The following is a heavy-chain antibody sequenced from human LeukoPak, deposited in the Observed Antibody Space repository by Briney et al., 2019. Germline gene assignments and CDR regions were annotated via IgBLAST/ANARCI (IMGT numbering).Heavy chain of an antibody. V-gene: IGHV4-59*01. CDR2: IYCSGST. Sequence: PSETLSLTCTVSGGSISSYYWSWIRQPPGKGLEWIGYIYCSGSTNYNPSLKSRVTISVDTSKNQFSLKLSSVTAADTAVYYCARGAAAAGRLGFDYWGQGTLVSVSS. CDR3: ARGAAAAGRLGFDY. D-gene: IGHD6-13*01. J-gene: IGHJ4*02. CDR1: GGSISSYY.